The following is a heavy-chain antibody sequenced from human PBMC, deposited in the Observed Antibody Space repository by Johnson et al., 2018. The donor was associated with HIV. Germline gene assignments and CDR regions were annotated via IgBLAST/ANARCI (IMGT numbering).Heavy chain of an antibody. CDR2: ISSSGSTI. V-gene: IGHV3-11*04. J-gene: IGHJ3*01. CDR3: ARFLGYYDSNGYYFGDGFDV. CDR1: GFTFSDYY. D-gene: IGHD3-22*01. Sequence: QVQLVESGGGLVKPGGSLRLSCAASGFTFSDYYMSWIRQAPGKGLEWVSYISSSGSTIYYADSVKGRFTISRDNAKNSLYLQMNSLRAEDTAVYYCARFLGYYDSNGYYFGDGFDVWGQGTMVTVSS.